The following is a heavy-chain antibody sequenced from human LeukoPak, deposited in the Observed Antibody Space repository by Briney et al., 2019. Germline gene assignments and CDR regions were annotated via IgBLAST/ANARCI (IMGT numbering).Heavy chain of an antibody. V-gene: IGHV3-48*03. CDR3: AREGTAMVSFDY. J-gene: IGHJ4*02. CDR1: GFTFSSYE. D-gene: IGHD5-18*01. CDR2: ISSGGNTI. Sequence: GGSLRLSCAASGFTFSSYEMNWVRQAPGKGLEWVSYISSGGNTIYYADSVKGRFTISRDNAKNSLYLQMNSLRGEDTAVYYCAREGTAMVSFDYWGQGTLVTVSS.